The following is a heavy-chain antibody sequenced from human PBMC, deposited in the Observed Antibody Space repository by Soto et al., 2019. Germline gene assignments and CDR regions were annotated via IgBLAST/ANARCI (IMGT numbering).Heavy chain of an antibody. CDR3: ARGRYGDY. J-gene: IGHJ4*02. V-gene: IGHV1-18*01. CDR1: GYTFTSYG. CDR2: ISAHNGNT. D-gene: IGHD1-1*01. Sequence: QVHLVQSGAEVKKPGASVKVSCKGSGYTFTSYGITWVRQAPGQGLEWMGWISAHNGNTDYAQKLQGRVTVTRDTSTSTACMELRNLRSDDTAVYYCARGRYGDYWGQGALVTVSS.